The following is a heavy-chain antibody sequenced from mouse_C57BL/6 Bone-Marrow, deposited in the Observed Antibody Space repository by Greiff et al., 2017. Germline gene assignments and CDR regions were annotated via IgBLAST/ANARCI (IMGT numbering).Heavy chain of an antibody. CDR1: EYEFPSHD. D-gene: IGHD3-1*01. CDR2: INSDGGST. CDR3: ARLGYYYAMDY. V-gene: IGHV5-2*03. J-gene: IGHJ4*01. Sequence: EVKVEESGGGLVQPGESLKLSCESNEYEFPSHDMSWVRKTPEKRLELVAAINSDGGSTYYPDTMERRFIISRDNTKKTLYLQMSSLRSEDTALYYCARLGYYYAMDYWGQGTSVTVSS.